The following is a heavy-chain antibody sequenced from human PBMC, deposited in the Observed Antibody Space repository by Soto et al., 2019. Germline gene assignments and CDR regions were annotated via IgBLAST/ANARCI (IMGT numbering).Heavy chain of an antibody. CDR1: GFTFSSYS. D-gene: IGHD1-26*01. Sequence: EVQLVESGGGLVKPGGSLRLSCAASGFTFSSYSMNWVRQAPGKGLEWVSSISSSSSYIYYADSVKGRFTISRDNAKNSLYLQMNSLRAEDTAVYYCARSPLNKVGYYYYYYMDVWGKGTTVTVSS. V-gene: IGHV3-21*01. CDR2: ISSSSSYI. CDR3: ARSPLNKVGYYYYYYMDV. J-gene: IGHJ6*03.